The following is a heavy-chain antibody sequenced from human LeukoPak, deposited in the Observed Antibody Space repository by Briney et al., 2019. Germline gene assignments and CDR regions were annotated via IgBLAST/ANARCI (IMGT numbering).Heavy chain of an antibody. J-gene: IGHJ3*02. CDR2: ISAYNGNT. D-gene: IGHD2-2*01. CDR1: GYTFTSYG. Sequence: GASVKVSCKASGYTFTSYGISWVRQAPGQGLEWMGWISAYNGNTNYAQKLQSRVTMTTDTSTSTAYMELRSLRSDDTAVYYCARDGAGDIVVVPASVIDAFDIWGQGTMVTVSS. V-gene: IGHV1-18*01. CDR3: ARDGAGDIVVVPASVIDAFDI.